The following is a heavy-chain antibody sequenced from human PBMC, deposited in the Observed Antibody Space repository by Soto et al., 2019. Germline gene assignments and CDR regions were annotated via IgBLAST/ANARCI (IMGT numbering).Heavy chain of an antibody. V-gene: IGHV3-7*04. J-gene: IGHJ3*01. Sequence: EVQLVESGGGMVQPGRSLRLSCVGSGFTFKSDWMTWVRQAPGKGLEWVADIKGDGTKENYVDSVKGRFTISRDNAKNSLYLQMNGLRVEDTAVYYWASDLSPSCGGVCCDALDLWGQGKVVSVSS. CDR1: GFTFKSDW. CDR2: IKGDGTKE. D-gene: IGHD2-21*01. CDR3: ASDLSPSCGGVCCDALDL.